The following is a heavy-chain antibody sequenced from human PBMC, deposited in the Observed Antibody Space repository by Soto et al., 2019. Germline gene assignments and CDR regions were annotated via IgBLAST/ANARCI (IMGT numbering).Heavy chain of an antibody. CDR1: GGTFSSYA. V-gene: IGHV1-69*13. CDR3: AGSRTYYYGMDV. J-gene: IGHJ6*02. CDR2: IIPIFGTA. Sequence: SVKVSCKASGGTFSSYAISWVRQAPGQGLEWMGGIIPIFGTANYAQKFQGRVTITADESTSTAYMELSSLRSEDTAVYYCAGSRTYYYGMDVWGQGTTVTVSS.